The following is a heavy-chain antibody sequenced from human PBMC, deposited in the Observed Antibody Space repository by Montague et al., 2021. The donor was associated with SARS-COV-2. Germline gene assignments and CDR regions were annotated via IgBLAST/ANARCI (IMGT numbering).Heavy chain of an antibody. Sequence: SLRLSCAASGFTFSSYAMHWVRQAPGKVLEWVAVISYDGSNKYYADSVKGRFTISRDNSKNTLYLQMNSLRAEDTAVYYCARTLLDYYGMDVWGQGTTVTVSS. V-gene: IGHV3-30-3*01. CDR3: ARTLLDYYGMDV. J-gene: IGHJ6*02. D-gene: IGHD2/OR15-2a*01. CDR1: GFTFSSYA. CDR2: ISYDGSNK.